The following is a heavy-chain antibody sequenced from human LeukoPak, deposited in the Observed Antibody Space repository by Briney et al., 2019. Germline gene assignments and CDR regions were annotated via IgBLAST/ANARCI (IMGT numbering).Heavy chain of an antibody. CDR3: ARSDSVRGAFDI. D-gene: IGHD3-10*01. J-gene: IGHJ3*02. CDR2: IWYDGSNK. V-gene: IGHV3-33*01. CDR1: GFTFSSYG. Sequence: GRSLRLSCAASGFTFSSYGMHWVRQAPGKGLEWVAVIWYDGSNKYYADSVKGRFTISRDNSKNTLYLQMNSLRAEDTAVYYCARSDSVRGAFDIWGQGTMVTVSS.